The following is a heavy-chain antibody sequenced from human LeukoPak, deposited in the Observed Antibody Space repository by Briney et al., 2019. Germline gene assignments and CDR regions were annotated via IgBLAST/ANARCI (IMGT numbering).Heavy chain of an antibody. J-gene: IGHJ3*02. CDR1: GFTFSSYS. CDR3: ARESDFWSGWVNAFDI. D-gene: IGHD3-3*01. V-gene: IGHV3-21*01. Sequence: PGGSLRLSCAASGFTFSSYSMNWVRQAPGKGLEWVSSISSSSSYIYYADSVKGRFTISRDNAKNSLYLQMNSLRAEDTAVYYCARESDFWSGWVNAFDIWGQGTMVTVSS. CDR2: ISSSSSYI.